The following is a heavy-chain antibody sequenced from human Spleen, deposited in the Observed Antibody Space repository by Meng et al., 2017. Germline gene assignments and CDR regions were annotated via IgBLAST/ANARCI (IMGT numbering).Heavy chain of an antibody. CDR3: ARDQSSWYYYYYGMDV. CDR2: ISAYNGNT. D-gene: IGHD6-13*01. J-gene: IGHJ6*02. V-gene: IGHV1-18*01. Sequence: ASVKVSCKALGGIFSNYVIGWVRQAPGQGLEWMGWISAYNGNTDYAQRLQGRVTMTTDTSTSTAYMELRSLRSDDTAMYYCARDQSSWYYYYYGMDVWGPGTTVTVSS. CDR1: GGIFSNYV.